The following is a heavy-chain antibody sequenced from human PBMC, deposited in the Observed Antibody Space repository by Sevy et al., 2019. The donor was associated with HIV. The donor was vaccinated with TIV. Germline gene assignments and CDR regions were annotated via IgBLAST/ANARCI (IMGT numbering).Heavy chain of an antibody. CDR3: AIDSIKAGRWPRDTYSYYYYMDV. V-gene: IGHV3-30-3*01. CDR2: ISYDGSNK. J-gene: IGHJ6*03. CDR1: GFTFSSYA. D-gene: IGHD3-3*02. Sequence: GGFLRLSCAASGFTFSSYAMHWVRQAPGKGLEWVAVISYDGSNKYYADSVKGRFTISRDNSKNTLYLQMNSLRAEDTAVYYCAIDSIKAGRWPRDTYSYYYYMDVWGKGTTVTVSS.